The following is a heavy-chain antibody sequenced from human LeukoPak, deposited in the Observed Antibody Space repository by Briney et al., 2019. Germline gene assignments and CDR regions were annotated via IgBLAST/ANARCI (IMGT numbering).Heavy chain of an antibody. CDR1: GSSVTSYY. V-gene: IGHV3-66*01. Sequence: GGSLTLSCAVSGSSVTSYYMSWVRQSPGKGLEWVSDIYRVGSTIYAESVKSRFNISRDNSKNKLYFQMTCLSVEDTAVYFCARGGQYSSGGYADYWGQGTLVTVSS. CDR2: IYRVGST. CDR3: ARGGQYSSGGYADY. J-gene: IGHJ4*02. D-gene: IGHD6-19*01.